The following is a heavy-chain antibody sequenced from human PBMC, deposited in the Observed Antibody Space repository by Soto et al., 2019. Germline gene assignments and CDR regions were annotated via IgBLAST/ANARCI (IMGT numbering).Heavy chain of an antibody. V-gene: IGHV3-21*01. J-gene: IGHJ6*02. CDR2: ISSSSSYI. CDR3: GSRPEYSGSWYKNAYYGMDV. CDR1: GFTFSSYS. D-gene: IGHD6-13*01. Sequence: EVQLVESGGGLVKPGGSLRLSCAASGFTFSSYSMNWVRQAPGKGLEWVSSISSSSSYIYYADSVKGRFTISRDNAKNSLYMQMNCLRAEDTAVYYCGSRPEYSGSWYKNAYYGMDVWGPGTPVTVSS.